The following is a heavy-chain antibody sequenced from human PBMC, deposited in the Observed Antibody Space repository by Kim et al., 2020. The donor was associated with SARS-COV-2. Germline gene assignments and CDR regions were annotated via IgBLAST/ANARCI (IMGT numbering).Heavy chain of an antibody. V-gene: IGHV4-34*01. CDR2: INHSGST. CDR1: GGSFSGYY. Sequence: SETLSLTCAVYGGSFSGYYWSWIRQPPGKGLEWIGEINHSGSTNYNPSLKSRVTISVDTSKNQFSLKPSPVTAADTAVYYCARGGRQWMVRPTFYYFDY. D-gene: IGHD6-19*01. CDR3: ARGGRQWMVRPTFYYFDY. J-gene: IGHJ4*01.